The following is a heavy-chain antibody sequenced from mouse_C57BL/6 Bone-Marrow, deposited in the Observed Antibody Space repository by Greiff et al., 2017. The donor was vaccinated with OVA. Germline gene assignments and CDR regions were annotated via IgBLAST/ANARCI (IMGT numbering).Heavy chain of an antibody. CDR1: GYTFTSYW. J-gene: IGHJ4*01. Sequence: QVQLQQPGAELVKPGASVKMSCKASGYTFTSYWITWVKQRPGQGLEWIGDIYPGSGRTNYHAKFKSKATLTVDTSSSTAYMQLSSLTSEDSAVYYCARAGITTVEGDYAMDYWGQGTSVTVSS. D-gene: IGHD1-1*01. CDR2: IYPGSGRT. CDR3: ARAGITTVEGDYAMDY. V-gene: IGHV1-55*01.